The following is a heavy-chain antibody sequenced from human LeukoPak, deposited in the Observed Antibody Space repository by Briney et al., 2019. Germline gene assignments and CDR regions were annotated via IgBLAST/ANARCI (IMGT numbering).Heavy chain of an antibody. CDR2: IRGSGGST. CDR1: GFTFSSYA. D-gene: IGHD2-15*01. CDR3: AKVGLYCSGGSCYSEY. Sequence: GGSLRLSCAASGFTFSSYAMSWVRQAPGKGLEWVSAIRGSGGSTYYADSVKGRFTISRDNSKSTLYLQMNSLRAEDTAVYYCAKVGLYCSGGSCYSEYWGQGTLVTVSS. V-gene: IGHV3-23*01. J-gene: IGHJ4*02.